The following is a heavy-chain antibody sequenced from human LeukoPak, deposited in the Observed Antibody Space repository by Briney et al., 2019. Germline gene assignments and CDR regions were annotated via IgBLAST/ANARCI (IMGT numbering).Heavy chain of an antibody. J-gene: IGHJ5*02. Sequence: ASVKVSCKASGYTFTSYDINWVRQATGQGLEWMGWISAYNGNTNYAQKLQGRVTMTTDTSTSTAYMELRSLRSDDTAVYYCARDRRITIFGVATKNNWFDPWGQGTLVTVSS. V-gene: IGHV1-18*01. CDR1: GYTFTSYD. CDR3: ARDRRITIFGVATKNNWFDP. D-gene: IGHD3-3*01. CDR2: ISAYNGNT.